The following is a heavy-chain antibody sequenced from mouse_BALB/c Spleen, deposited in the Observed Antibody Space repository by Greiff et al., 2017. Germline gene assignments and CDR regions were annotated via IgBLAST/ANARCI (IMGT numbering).Heavy chain of an antibody. CDR2: INSNGGST. CDR3: ARQSAY. Sequence: EVQVVESGGGLVQPGGSLKLSCAASGFTFSSYGMSWVRQTPDKRLELVATINSNGGSTYYPDSVKGRFTISRDNAKNTLYLQMSSLKSEDTAMYYCARQSAYWGQGTLVTVSA. J-gene: IGHJ3*01. V-gene: IGHV5-6-3*01. CDR1: GFTFSSYG.